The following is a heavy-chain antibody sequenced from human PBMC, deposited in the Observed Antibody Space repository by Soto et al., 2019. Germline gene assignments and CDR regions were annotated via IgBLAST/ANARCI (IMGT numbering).Heavy chain of an antibody. D-gene: IGHD6-13*01. J-gene: IGHJ4*02. CDR1: GGSVSSGSYY. Sequence: SETLSLTCTVSGGSVSSGSYYWSWIRQPPGKGLECIGYIYYSGSTNYNPSLKSRVTISVDTSKNQFSLKLSSVTAADTAVYYCARVSSSWGILSYFDYWGQGTLFTVS. CDR2: IYYSGST. V-gene: IGHV4-61*01. CDR3: ARVSSSWGILSYFDY.